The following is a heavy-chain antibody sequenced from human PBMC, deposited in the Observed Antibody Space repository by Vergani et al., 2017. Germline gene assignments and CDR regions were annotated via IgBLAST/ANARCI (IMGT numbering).Heavy chain of an antibody. CDR1: GFTFSSYA. V-gene: IGHV3-30-3*01. CDR3: ARGASGDYVSCIDD. Sequence: QVQLVESGGGVVQPGRSLRLSCAASGFTFSSYAMHWVRQAPGKGLEWVAVISYDGSNKYYADSVKGRFTISRDKSKNTLYLQMNSLRAEDTAVYYCARGASGDYVSCIDDWGQGTLVTVSS. D-gene: IGHD4-17*01. J-gene: IGHJ4*02. CDR2: ISYDGSNK.